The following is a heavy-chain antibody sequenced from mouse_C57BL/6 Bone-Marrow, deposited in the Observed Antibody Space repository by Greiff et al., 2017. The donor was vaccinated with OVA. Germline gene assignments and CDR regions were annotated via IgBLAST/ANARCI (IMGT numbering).Heavy chain of an antibody. CDR2: ISDGGSYT. V-gene: IGHV5-4*01. D-gene: IGHD1-1*01. CDR3: ARDPPYYYGRSYRYYFDY. Sequence: EVKLMESGGGLVKPGGSLKLSCAASGFTFSSYAMSWVRQTPEKRLEWVATISDGGSYTYYPDNVKGRFTISRDNAKNNLYLQMSHLKSEDTAMYYCARDPPYYYGRSYRYYFDYWGQGTTLTVSS. J-gene: IGHJ2*01. CDR1: GFTFSSYA.